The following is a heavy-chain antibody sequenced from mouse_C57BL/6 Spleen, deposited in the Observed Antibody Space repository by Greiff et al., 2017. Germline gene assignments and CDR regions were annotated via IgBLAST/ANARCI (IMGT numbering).Heavy chain of an antibody. CDR3: ARGGDYDRGLDY. Sequence: QVQLQQSGPELVKPGASVKISCKASGYAFSSSWMNWVKQRPGKGLEWIGRIYPGDGDTNYNGKFKGKATLTADKSSSTAYMQLSSLTSEDSAVYFCARGGDYDRGLDYWGHGTTLTVSS. D-gene: IGHD2-4*01. CDR2: IYPGDGDT. V-gene: IGHV1-82*01. J-gene: IGHJ2*01. CDR1: GYAFSSSW.